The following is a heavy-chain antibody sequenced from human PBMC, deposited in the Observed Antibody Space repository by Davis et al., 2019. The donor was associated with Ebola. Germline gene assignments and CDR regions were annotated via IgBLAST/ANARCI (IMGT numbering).Heavy chain of an antibody. D-gene: IGHD2-21*02. CDR3: ARDITPVTAPYYYYGMDV. CDR1: GFTFGDYA. V-gene: IGHV3-43D*03. Sequence: GGSLRLSCVASGFTFGDYAMHWVRQAPGKGLEWLSIINWDGSHFYYADSVKGRFTISRDNSQTSLYLQLNSLRAEDTALYYCARDITPVTAPYYYYGMDVWGQGTTVTVSS. J-gene: IGHJ6*02. CDR2: INWDGSHF.